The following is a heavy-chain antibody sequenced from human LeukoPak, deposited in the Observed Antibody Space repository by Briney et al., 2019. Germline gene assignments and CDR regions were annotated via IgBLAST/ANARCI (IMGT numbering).Heavy chain of an antibody. J-gene: IGHJ4*02. CDR1: GFTFSSYA. Sequence: GGSLRLSCAASGFTFSSYAMSWVRQAPGKGLEWVSAISGSGGSTYYADSVKGRYTISRDNSKNTLYLQMNSLRAEDTAVYYCARDSGYYGSGSYSYFDYWGQGTLVTVSS. CDR3: ARDSGYYGSGSYSYFDY. CDR2: ISGSGGST. V-gene: IGHV3-23*01. D-gene: IGHD3-10*01.